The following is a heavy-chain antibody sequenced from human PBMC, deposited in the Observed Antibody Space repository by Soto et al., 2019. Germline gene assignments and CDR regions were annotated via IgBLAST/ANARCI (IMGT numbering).Heavy chain of an antibody. CDR3: ATVSSEYSGYDFSRTFDY. J-gene: IGHJ4*02. CDR2: IYPGDSDT. CDR1: GYSFTSYW. V-gene: IGHV5-51*01. Sequence: GESLKISCKGSGYSFTSYWIGWVRQMPGKGLEWMGIIYPGDSDTRYSPSFQGQVTISADKSISTAYLQWSSLKASDTAMYYCATVSSEYSGYDFSRTFDYRGQGTLVTVSS. D-gene: IGHD5-12*01.